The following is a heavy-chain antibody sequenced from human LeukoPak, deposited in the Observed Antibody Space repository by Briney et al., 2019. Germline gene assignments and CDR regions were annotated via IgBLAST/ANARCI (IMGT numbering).Heavy chain of an antibody. V-gene: IGHV3-21*01. CDR1: GFSFGTFS. D-gene: IGHD6-13*01. J-gene: IGHJ6*03. CDR2: LDRSSTYI. Sequence: AGSLRLSCAASGFSFGTFSMNWVRQAPGKGLEWVSSLDRSSTYIYYADSVKGRFTISRDNAKNSLYLLMNSLPAEDTAVYYCSRAPYSNSWYPYYMDVWGKRTTVTASS. CDR3: SRAPYSNSWYPYYMDV.